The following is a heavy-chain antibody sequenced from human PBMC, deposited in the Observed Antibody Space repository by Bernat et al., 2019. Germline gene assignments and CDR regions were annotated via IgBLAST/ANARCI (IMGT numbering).Heavy chain of an antibody. V-gene: IGHV1-46*01. CDR2: INPSGGST. CDR1: GYTFTSYY. CDR3: ARATAGDGYNYGLDY. D-gene: IGHD5-12*01. Sequence: QVQLVQSGAEVKKPGASVKVSCKASGYTFTSYYMHWVRQAPGQGLEWMGIINPSGGSTSYAQKFQGRVTMTRDTSTSTVYMELSSLRSEDTAVYYCARATAGDGYNYGLDYWGQGTLVTVSS. J-gene: IGHJ4*02.